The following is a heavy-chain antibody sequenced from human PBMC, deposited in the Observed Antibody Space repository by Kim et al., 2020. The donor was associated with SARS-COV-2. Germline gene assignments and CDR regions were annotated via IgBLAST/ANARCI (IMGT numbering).Heavy chain of an antibody. Sequence: RVTISVDTSKNQFSLKLSSVTAADTAVYYCARLRYYDILTGYYYYYGMDVWGQGTTVTVSS. V-gene: IGHV4-61*07. J-gene: IGHJ6*02. CDR3: ARLRYYDILTGYYYYYGMDV. D-gene: IGHD3-9*01.